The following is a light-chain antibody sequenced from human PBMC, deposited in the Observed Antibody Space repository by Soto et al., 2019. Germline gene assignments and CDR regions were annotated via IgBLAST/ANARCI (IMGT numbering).Light chain of an antibody. CDR2: WAS. J-gene: IGKJ3*01. CDR1: QSVLHSSNNENY. Sequence: DSVMTQSPDSLAVSLGERATINCKSSQSVLHSSNNENYLAWYQQKPGQPPKLLIYWASTRESGVPDRFSGSGSGTDFTLTISSLQAEDVAVYYCQQYYSAPVTFGPGTKVDIK. V-gene: IGKV4-1*01. CDR3: QQYYSAPVT.